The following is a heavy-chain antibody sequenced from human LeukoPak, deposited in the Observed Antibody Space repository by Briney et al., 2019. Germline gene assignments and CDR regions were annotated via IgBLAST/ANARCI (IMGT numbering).Heavy chain of an antibody. CDR1: GFTFSSYA. CDR2: ISGSGGST. J-gene: IGHJ3*02. Sequence: GGSLRLSCAASGFTFSSYAMSWVRQAPGKGLEWVSAISGSGGSTYYADSVKGRFTISRDNAKNSLYLQMNSLRAEDTAVYYCARDPYGSGAESAFDIWGQGTMVTVSS. D-gene: IGHD3-10*01. V-gene: IGHV3-23*01. CDR3: ARDPYGSGAESAFDI.